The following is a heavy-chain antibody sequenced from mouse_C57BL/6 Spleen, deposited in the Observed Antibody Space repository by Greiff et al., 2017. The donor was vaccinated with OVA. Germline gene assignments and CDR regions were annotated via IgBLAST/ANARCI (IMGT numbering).Heavy chain of an antibody. CDR1: GFNIKDYY. D-gene: IGHD1-1*01. V-gene: IGHV14-1*01. CDR2: IDPADGDT. Sequence: VQLQQSGAELVRPGASVKLSCTASGFNIKDYYMHWVKQRPDQGLEWIGRIDPADGDTEYAPKFQGKATMTADTSSNTAYLQLSSLTSEDTAVYYCTSFITPDPWFAYWGQGTLVTVSA. J-gene: IGHJ3*01. CDR3: TSFITPDPWFAY.